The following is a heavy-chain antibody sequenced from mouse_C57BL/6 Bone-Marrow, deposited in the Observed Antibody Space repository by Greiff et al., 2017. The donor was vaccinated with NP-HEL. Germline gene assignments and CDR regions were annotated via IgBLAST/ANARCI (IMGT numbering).Heavy chain of an antibody. Sequence: VQLKESGGGLVQPGGSLSLSCAASGFTFTDYYMSWVRQPPGKALEWLGFIRNKANGYTTEYSASVKGRFTISRDNSQSILYLQMNALRAEDSATYYCARYGGYWYFDVWGTGTTVTVSS. CDR3: ARYGGYWYFDV. V-gene: IGHV7-3*01. J-gene: IGHJ1*03. CDR1: GFTFTDYY. CDR2: IRNKANGYTT.